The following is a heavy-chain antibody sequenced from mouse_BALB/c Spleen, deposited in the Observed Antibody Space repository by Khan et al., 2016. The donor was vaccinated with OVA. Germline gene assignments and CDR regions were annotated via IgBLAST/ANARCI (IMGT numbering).Heavy chain of an antibody. V-gene: IGHV3-2*02. CDR2: ISYSGNT. J-gene: IGHJ2*01. D-gene: IGHD2-10*02. Sequence: QLEESGPGLVKPSQSLSLTCTVTGYSITTDYAWNWIRQFPGKKLEWMGFISYSGNTKYNPSLKSRISITRATSKNQFFLQLKSVTTEDTARYYCARVYGGDFDYWGQGTTLTVSS. CDR1: GYSITTDYA. CDR3: ARVYGGDFDY.